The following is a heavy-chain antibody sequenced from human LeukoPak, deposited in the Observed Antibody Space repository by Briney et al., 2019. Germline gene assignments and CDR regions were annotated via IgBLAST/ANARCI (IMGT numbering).Heavy chain of an antibody. D-gene: IGHD3-10*01. V-gene: IGHV1-18*01. CDR3: ARALYYYGSGVSNWFDP. CDR1: GYTFTSYG. CDR2: ISAYNGNT. Sequence: GASVKVSCKASGYTFTSYGISWGRQAPGQGLEWMGWISAYNGNTNYAQKLQGRVTMTTDTSTSTAYMELRSLRSDDTAVYYCARALYYYGSGVSNWFDPWGQGTLVTVSS. J-gene: IGHJ5*02.